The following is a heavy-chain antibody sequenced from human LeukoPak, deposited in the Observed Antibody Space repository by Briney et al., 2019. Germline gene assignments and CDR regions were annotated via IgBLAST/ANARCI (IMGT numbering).Heavy chain of an antibody. J-gene: IGHJ4*02. D-gene: IGHD1-26*01. CDR2: MNPNSGNT. Sequence: GASVKVSCKASGYTFTSYDINWVRQATGQGLEWMGWMNPNSGNTGYAQKFQGRVTMTRNTSISTAYMELSSLRPEDTAVYYCARLRRSPPFYYFDYWGQGTLVTVSS. V-gene: IGHV1-8*01. CDR3: ARLRRSPPFYYFDY. CDR1: GYTFTSYD.